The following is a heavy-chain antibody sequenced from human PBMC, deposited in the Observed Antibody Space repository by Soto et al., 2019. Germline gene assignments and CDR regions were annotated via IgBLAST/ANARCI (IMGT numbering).Heavy chain of an antibody. J-gene: IGHJ5*02. CDR3: ARDLRESFGVVIENWFDP. CDR2: INPSGGST. Sequence: ASVKVSCKASGYTFTSYYMHWVRQAPGQGLEWMGIINPSGGSTSYAQRFQGRVTMTRDTSTSTVYMELSSLRSEDTAVYYCARDLRESFGVVIENWFDPWGQGTLVTVSS. V-gene: IGHV1-46*01. CDR1: GYTFTSYY. D-gene: IGHD3-3*01.